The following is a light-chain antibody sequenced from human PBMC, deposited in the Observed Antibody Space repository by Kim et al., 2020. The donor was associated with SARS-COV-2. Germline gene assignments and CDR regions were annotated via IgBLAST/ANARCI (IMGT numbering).Light chain of an antibody. J-gene: IGLJ2*01. CDR2: STS. CDR1: TGAVTGGYY. Sequence: GRTVTITCASSTGAVTGGYYPNWFQQQPGQAPRPLIYSTSNKPSWTPARFSGSLLGGKAALTLSGVQPEDEAEYYCRLYYGGAQEVFGGGTQLTVL. V-gene: IGLV7-43*01. CDR3: RLYYGGAQEV.